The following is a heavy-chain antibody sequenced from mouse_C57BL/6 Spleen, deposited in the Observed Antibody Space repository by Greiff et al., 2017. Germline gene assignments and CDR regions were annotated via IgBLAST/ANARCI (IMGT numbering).Heavy chain of an antibody. CDR1: GYSFTGYY. CDR2: INPSTGGT. Sequence: EVQLQQSGPELVKPGASVKISCKASGYSFTGYYMNWVKQSPEKSLEWIGEINPSTGGTTYNQKFKAKATLTVDKSSSTAYMQLKSLTSEDSAVYYCAKSSYGSTLYAMDYWGQGTSVTVSS. V-gene: IGHV1-42*01. CDR3: AKSSYGSTLYAMDY. J-gene: IGHJ4*01. D-gene: IGHD1-1*01.